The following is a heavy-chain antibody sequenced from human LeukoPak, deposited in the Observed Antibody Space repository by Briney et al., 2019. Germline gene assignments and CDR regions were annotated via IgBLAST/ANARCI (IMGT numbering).Heavy chain of an antibody. V-gene: IGHV7-4-1*02. Sequence: ASVKVSCQPSGYTFPSYGMNWLRQAPGQRLEWVGWINPNTGNPTYAQGFTGRFVFSLDTSVSTAYLQISSLKAEDTAVYYCARSYYHFWSNYQYPGDYWGQGTLVTVSS. D-gene: IGHD3-3*01. CDR3: ARSYYHFWSNYQYPGDY. CDR2: INPNTGNP. CDR1: GYTFPSYG. J-gene: IGHJ4*02.